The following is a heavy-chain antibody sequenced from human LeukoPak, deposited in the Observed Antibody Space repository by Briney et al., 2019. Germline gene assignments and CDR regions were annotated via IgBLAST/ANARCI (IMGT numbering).Heavy chain of an antibody. CDR1: GYSFTNYW. CDR2: IYPGDSDT. D-gene: IGHD3-9*01. Sequence: GESLKISCKGSGYSFTNYWIGWVRQMPGKGLEWMGIIYPGDSDTRYTPSFRGQVTISADKSISTAYLQWSSLKASDTAMYYCAGSGPVSGYYYFDYWGQGTMVTVSS. J-gene: IGHJ4*02. V-gene: IGHV5-51*01. CDR3: AGSGPVSGYYYFDY.